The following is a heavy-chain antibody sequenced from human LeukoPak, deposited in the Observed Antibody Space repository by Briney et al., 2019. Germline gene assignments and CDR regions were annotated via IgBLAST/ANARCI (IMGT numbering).Heavy chain of an antibody. Sequence: GGSLRLSCAASGFTFSSYAMHWVRQAPGKGLEWVSFLSSSGTTTWYADSVKGRCTISRDSAKTSLYLQMDSLTVEDTAVYYCASLTPSIWGQGTLVTVSS. J-gene: IGHJ4*02. CDR1: GFTFSSYA. V-gene: IGHV3-48*03. CDR2: LSSSGTTT. CDR3: ASLTPSI.